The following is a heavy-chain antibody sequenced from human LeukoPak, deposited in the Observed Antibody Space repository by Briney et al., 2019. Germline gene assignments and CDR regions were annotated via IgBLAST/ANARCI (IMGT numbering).Heavy chain of an antibody. CDR3: ARGRRHYDFWSGYYTGFYYYGMDV. J-gene: IGHJ6*02. Sequence: PSETLSLTCAVYGGSFSGYYWSWIRQPPGKGLEWIGEINHSGSTNYNPSLKSRVTISVDTSKNQFSLKLSSVTAADTAVYYCARGRRHYDFWSGYYTGFYYYGMDVWGQGTTVTVSS. CDR2: INHSGST. CDR1: GGSFSGYY. V-gene: IGHV4-34*01. D-gene: IGHD3-3*01.